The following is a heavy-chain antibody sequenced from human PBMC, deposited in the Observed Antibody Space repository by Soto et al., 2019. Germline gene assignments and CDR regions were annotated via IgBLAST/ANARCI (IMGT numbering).Heavy chain of an antibody. CDR3: ARPGFGPLPGLVDV. CDR1: GGSISSYY. V-gene: IGHV4-59*08. J-gene: IGHJ6*02. D-gene: IGHD3-10*01. Sequence: QVQLQESGPGLVKPSETLSLSCTVSGGSISSYYWSWFRQSPGKRMEWIGYVHHSWGSSYNPSLQSRVAISLATSTSQFSPKVTSVTATATAVYYCARPGFGPLPGLVDVWGQGTTVTVSS. CDR2: VHHSWGS.